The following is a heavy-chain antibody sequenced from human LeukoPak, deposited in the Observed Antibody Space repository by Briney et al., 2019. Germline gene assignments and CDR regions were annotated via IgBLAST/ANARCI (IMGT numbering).Heavy chain of an antibody. Sequence: SETLSLTCTVSGGSISSYYWSWIRQPPGKGLEWIGYIFYSGSTKYNPSLKSRVSISVDTSKNQFSLKLSSVTAADTAAYYCARTTTFWYFDLWGRGTLVTVSS. CDR1: GGSISSYY. V-gene: IGHV4-59*01. D-gene: IGHD4-11*01. CDR3: ARTTTFWYFDL. J-gene: IGHJ2*01. CDR2: IFYSGST.